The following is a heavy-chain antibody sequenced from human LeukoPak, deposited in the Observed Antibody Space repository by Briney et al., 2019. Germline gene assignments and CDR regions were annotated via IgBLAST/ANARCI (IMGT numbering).Heavy chain of an antibody. V-gene: IGHV3-15*01. Sequence: GGSLRLSCAASGFTFSNAWMSGVRQAPGKGLDWDGRIKSKTDGGTTDYAALVKGRFTISRDDSKNTLYLQMNSLKAEDTAVYYCTTIMDYYYYMDVWGKGTTVTVSS. CDR3: TTIMDYYYYMDV. CDR1: GFTFSNAW. D-gene: IGHD3-16*01. CDR2: IKSKTDGGTT. J-gene: IGHJ6*03.